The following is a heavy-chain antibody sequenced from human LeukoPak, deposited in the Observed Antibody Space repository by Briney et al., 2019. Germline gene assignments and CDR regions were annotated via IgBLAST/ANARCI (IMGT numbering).Heavy chain of an antibody. CDR3: ARERYGATGGWFDP. Sequence: PRASVKVSCKASGYTFTGYYMHWVRQAPGQGLEWMGWINPNSGGTNYAQQFQGRVTMTRDTSISTAYMELSRLRSDDTAVYYCARERYGATGGWFDPWGQGTLVTVSS. CDR1: GYTFTGYY. CDR2: INPNSGGT. D-gene: IGHD4-17*01. V-gene: IGHV1-2*02. J-gene: IGHJ5*02.